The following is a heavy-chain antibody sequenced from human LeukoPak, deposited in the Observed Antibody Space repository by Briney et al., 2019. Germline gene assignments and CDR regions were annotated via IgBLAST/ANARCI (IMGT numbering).Heavy chain of an antibody. V-gene: IGHV4-59*01. Sequence: SETLSLTCTVSGASISSYYWSWIRQPPGKGLEWIGYIFYRGSTHYNPSLKSRVTISVDTSKNQFSLKLNSGTAADTAVYYCASGPYPAAGTDHQFDYWGQGTLVTVSS. D-gene: IGHD6-13*01. J-gene: IGHJ4*02. CDR2: IFYRGST. CDR3: ASGPYPAAGTDHQFDY. CDR1: GASISSYY.